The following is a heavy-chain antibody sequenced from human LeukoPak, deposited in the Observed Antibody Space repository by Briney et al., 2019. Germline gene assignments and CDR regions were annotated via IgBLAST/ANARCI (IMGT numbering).Heavy chain of an antibody. Sequence: ASVKVSCKASGYTFTGYYMHWVRQAPGQGLEWMGWINPNSGGTNYAQKFQGWVTMTRDTSISTAYMELSRLRSDDTAVYYCARVRHSPNYYGSGSYWHDAFDIWGQGTMVTVSS. V-gene: IGHV1-2*04. J-gene: IGHJ3*02. D-gene: IGHD3-10*01. CDR1: GYTFTGYY. CDR2: INPNSGGT. CDR3: ARVRHSPNYYGSGSYWHDAFDI.